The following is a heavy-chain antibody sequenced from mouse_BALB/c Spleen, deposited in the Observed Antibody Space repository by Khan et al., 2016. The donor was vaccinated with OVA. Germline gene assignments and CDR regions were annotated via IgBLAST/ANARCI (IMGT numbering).Heavy chain of an antibody. J-gene: IGHJ4*01. CDR2: ISYSGST. Sequence: EVQLQESGPGLVKPSQSLSLTCTVTGYSITSNYAWNWIRQFPGNKLEWMGYISYSGSTSYNTSLKSRISITRDTSKNQFFLQLNSVTTEDTATYYGARKNYYGYAVDYWGQGTLVTVSA. D-gene: IGHD1-1*01. CDR3: ARKNYYGYAVDY. CDR1: GYSITSNYA. V-gene: IGHV3-2*02.